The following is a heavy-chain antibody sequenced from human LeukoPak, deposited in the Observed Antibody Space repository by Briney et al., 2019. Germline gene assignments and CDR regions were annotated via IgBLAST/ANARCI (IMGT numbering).Heavy chain of an antibody. J-gene: IGHJ4*02. CDR1: GFTFSNYA. V-gene: IGHV3-23*01. D-gene: IGHD3-9*01. CDR2: VSGRDDST. Sequence: GGSLRLSCAASGFTFSNYAMSWVRQAPGKGLEWVSAVSGRDDSTYYADSVKGRFTISRDTSKNPLYLQMNSLRAEDTAVYYCAKWGDYDILTGYYDSDYWGQGTLVTVSS. CDR3: AKWGDYDILTGYYDSDY.